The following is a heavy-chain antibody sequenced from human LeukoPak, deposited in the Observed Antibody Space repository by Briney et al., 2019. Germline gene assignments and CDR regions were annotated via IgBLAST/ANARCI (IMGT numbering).Heavy chain of an antibody. V-gene: IGHV3-30*04. Sequence: GGSLRLSCASSGFTFNNYAMHWVRQAPGKGLEWVALISYDGRSKYYADSVKGRFTISRDNSKNTLYLQMNSLRPEDTAVYYCARDPQFPDNYYYYMDVWGKGTTVTVSS. D-gene: IGHD1-14*01. CDR1: GFTFNNYA. J-gene: IGHJ6*03. CDR3: ARDPQFPDNYYYYMDV. CDR2: ISYDGRSK.